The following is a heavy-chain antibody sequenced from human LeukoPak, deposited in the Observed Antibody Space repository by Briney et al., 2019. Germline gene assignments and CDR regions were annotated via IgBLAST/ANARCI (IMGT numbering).Heavy chain of an antibody. CDR1: GYSFTSYW. D-gene: IGHD2-21*02. J-gene: IGHJ2*01. V-gene: IGHV5-51*01. CDR2: IYPGDSDT. Sequence: GASLKISCKGSGYSFTSYWIGWVRQMPAKGLEWLGIIYPGDSDTRYSPSFQGQVTISADKSISTAYLQWSSLKASDTAMYYCARRHMTARYFDLWGRGTLVTVSS. CDR3: ARRHMTARYFDL.